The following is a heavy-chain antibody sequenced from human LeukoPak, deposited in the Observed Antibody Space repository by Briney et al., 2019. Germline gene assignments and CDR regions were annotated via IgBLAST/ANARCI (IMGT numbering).Heavy chain of an antibody. J-gene: IGHJ4*02. Sequence: PGGSLRLSCAASGLTVSSNYMSWVRQAPGKGLECGSVIYSGGSTYYADSVKGRFTISRDNSGNTLYLQMNSLRAEDTAAYYCAVANPYTSGWYYFDYWGEGTLVTVSS. CDR2: IYSGGST. CDR1: GLTVSSNY. D-gene: IGHD6-19*01. CDR3: AVANPYTSGWYYFDY. V-gene: IGHV3-53*01.